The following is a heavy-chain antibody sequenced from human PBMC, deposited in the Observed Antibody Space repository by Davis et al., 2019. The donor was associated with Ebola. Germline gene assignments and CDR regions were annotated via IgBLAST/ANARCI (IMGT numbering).Heavy chain of an antibody. V-gene: IGHV1-46*01. Sequence: AASVKVSCKASGYTFTRYYIHWVRQAPGQGLEWLGLINPGGGSTTYSQKFQGRVTMTRDTSTSTVYMDLSSLRSEDTAVYYCARLGQQLLLGDWDYWGQGTLVTVSS. D-gene: IGHD2-2*01. J-gene: IGHJ4*02. CDR3: ARLGQQLLLGDWDY. CDR2: INPGGGST. CDR1: GYTFTRYY.